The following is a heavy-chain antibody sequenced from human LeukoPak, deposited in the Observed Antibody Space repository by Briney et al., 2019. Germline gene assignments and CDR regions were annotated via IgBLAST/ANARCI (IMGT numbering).Heavy chain of an antibody. V-gene: IGHV3-23*01. D-gene: IGHD5-18*01. J-gene: IGHJ6*02. CDR2: ISGSGGST. CDR3: AKLVGYSYGPYPIGHGMDV. Sequence: GGSLRLSCAASGFTFSSYAMSWVHQAPGKGLEWVSAISGSGGSTYYADSVKGRFTISRDNSKNTLYLQMNSLRAEDTAVYYCAKLVGYSYGPYPIGHGMDVWGQGTTVTVSS. CDR1: GFTFSSYA.